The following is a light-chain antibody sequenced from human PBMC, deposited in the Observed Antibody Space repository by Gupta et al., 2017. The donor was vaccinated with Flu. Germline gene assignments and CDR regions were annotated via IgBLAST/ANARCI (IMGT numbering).Light chain of an antibody. CDR3: QQRSNWHQVT. CDR1: QNVSSY. CDR2: DAS. Sequence: EIVLTQPPATLPLSPGERAPLSGRASQNVSSYLAWYQQKPGQAPRFLIYDASNRATSVPARFSGSRCGTDYTLTISSLEPEDFSVYYCQQRSNWHQVTFGQGTRLEIK. J-gene: IGKJ5*01. V-gene: IGKV3-11*01.